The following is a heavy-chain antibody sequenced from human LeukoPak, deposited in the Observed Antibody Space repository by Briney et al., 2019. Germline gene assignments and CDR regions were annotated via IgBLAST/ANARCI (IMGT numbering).Heavy chain of an antibody. D-gene: IGHD1-14*01. Sequence: SETLSLTCAVYSGSFSDYNWTWIRQSPGKGLEWIGEIGHNGTTNYNPSLKGRVTISLDTSKNQFSLKLISVTTADTAVYYCARPSGGIPFKRFDFWGQGTLVFVS. V-gene: IGHV4-34*01. CDR2: IGHNGTT. CDR1: SGSFSDYN. J-gene: IGHJ4*02. CDR3: ARPSGGIPFKRFDF.